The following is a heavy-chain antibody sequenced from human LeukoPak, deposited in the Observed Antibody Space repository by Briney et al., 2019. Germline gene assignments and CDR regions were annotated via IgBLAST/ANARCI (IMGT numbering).Heavy chain of an antibody. CDR3: ARVPTNSYGFGQ. Sequence: PGGSLRLSCAASGFGFSVYWMHWVRQAPGEGLGWGAHIYEDGTSASHADSAKGRFTISRDNAKNTLYLQMNSLTVDDTAVYYCARVPTNSYGFGQWGQGSLVTVSS. CDR2: IYEDGTSA. CDR1: GFGFSVYW. D-gene: IGHD5-18*01. J-gene: IGHJ4*02. V-gene: IGHV3-74*01.